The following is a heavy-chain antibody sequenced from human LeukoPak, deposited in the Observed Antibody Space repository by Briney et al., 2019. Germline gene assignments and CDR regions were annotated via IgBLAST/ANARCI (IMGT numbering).Heavy chain of an antibody. CDR3: AKDIGYNWNVGFDP. CDR1: GLTFSSYG. V-gene: IGHV3-30*02. CDR2: IRYDGSNK. J-gene: IGHJ5*02. D-gene: IGHD1-20*01. Sequence: GGSLRLSCAASGLTFSSYGMHWVRQAPGKGLEWVAFIRYDGSNKYYADSVKGRSTISRDNSKNTLYLQMNSLRVEDTAVYYCAKDIGYNWNVGFDPWGQGTLVTVSS.